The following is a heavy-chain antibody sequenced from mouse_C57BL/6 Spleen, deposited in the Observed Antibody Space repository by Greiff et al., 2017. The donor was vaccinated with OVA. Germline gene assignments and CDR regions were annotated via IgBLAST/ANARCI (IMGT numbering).Heavy chain of an antibody. Sequence: DVQLVESGGGLVKPGGSLKLSCAASGFTFSSYAMSWVRQTPEKRLEWVAPISDGGSYTYYPDNVKGRFTISRDNAKNNLYLQMSHLKSEDTAMYYCAREGSNYVRDWFAYWGQGTLVTVSA. CDR2: ISDGGSYT. CDR3: AREGSNYVRDWFAY. CDR1: GFTFSSYA. J-gene: IGHJ3*01. V-gene: IGHV5-4*01. D-gene: IGHD2-5*01.